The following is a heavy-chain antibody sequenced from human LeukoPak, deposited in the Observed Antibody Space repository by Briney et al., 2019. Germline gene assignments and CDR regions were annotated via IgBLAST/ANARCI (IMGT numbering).Heavy chain of an antibody. CDR1: GFTFSSYW. J-gene: IGHJ3*02. V-gene: IGHV3-74*01. D-gene: IGHD2-2*01. Sequence: GGSLRLSCAASGFTFSSYWMHWVRQAPGKGLVWVSRINSDGSSTSYADPVKGRFTISRDNAKNTLYLQMNSLRAEDTAVYYCARALVVPAAMDAFDIWGQGTMVTVSS. CDR3: ARALVVPAAMDAFDI. CDR2: INSDGSST.